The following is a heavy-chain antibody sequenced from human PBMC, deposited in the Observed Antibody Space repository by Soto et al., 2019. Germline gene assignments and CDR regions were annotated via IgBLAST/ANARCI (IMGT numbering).Heavy chain of an antibody. D-gene: IGHD3-3*01. J-gene: IGHJ6*02. CDR3: ARGGNYDFWSGSHDYYGMDV. Sequence: SETLSLTCTVLGGSISSYYWSWIRQPPGKGLEWIGYIYYSGSTNYTPSLKSRVTISVDTSKNQFSLKLSSVTAADTAVYYCARGGNYDFWSGSHDYYGMDVWGQGTTVTVSS. V-gene: IGHV4-59*01. CDR1: GGSISSYY. CDR2: IYYSGST.